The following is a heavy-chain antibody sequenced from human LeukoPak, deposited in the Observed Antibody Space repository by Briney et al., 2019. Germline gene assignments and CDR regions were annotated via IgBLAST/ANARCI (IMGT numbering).Heavy chain of an antibody. CDR2: IKQDGSEK. CDR3: ARDSAYYSTSSFVDY. Sequence: GGSLRLSCAASGFTFSSYWMTCVRQAPGKGLEWVANIKQDGSEKYYVDSVKGRFTISRDNAKNSLYLQMNSLRAEDTAVYYCARDSAYYSTSSFVDYWGQGTLVTVSS. CDR1: GFTFSSYW. V-gene: IGHV3-7*01. D-gene: IGHD6-6*01. J-gene: IGHJ4*02.